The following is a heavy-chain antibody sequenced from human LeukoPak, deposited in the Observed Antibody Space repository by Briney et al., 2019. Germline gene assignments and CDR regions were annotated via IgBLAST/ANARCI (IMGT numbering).Heavy chain of an antibody. V-gene: IGHV1-2*02. J-gene: IGHJ5*02. CDR2: INPNSGGT. CDR3: AREGEYTSGSNWFDP. Sequence: ASVTVSCKASGYTFTGYYMHWVRQAPGQGLEWMGWINPNSGGTNYAQKFQGRVTMTRDTSINTAYMELSRLRSDDTAVYYCAREGEYTSGSNWFDPWGQGTLVTVSS. CDR1: GYTFTGYY. D-gene: IGHD6-19*01.